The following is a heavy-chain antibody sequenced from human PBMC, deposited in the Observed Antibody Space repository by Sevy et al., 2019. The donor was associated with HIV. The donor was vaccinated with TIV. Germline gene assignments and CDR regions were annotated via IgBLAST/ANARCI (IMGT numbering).Heavy chain of an antibody. Sequence: GGSLRLSCAASGFTFSKYSMSWIRQTPGKGLEWVSTFSFGCGKINYADSVKGGFTISIDDSRNTFYLQMNSLRAEDTAIYYCAREGCTKPHDYWGQGTVVTVSS. J-gene: IGHJ4*02. CDR1: GFTFSKYS. CDR3: AREGCTKPHDY. D-gene: IGHD2-8*01. CDR2: FSFGCGKI. V-gene: IGHV3-23*01.